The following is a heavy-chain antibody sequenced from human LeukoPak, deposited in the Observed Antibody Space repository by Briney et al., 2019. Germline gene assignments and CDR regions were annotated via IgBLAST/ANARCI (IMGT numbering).Heavy chain of an antibody. J-gene: IGHJ4*02. CDR1: GGSLSGYY. D-gene: IGHD5-24*01. CDR3: AREGLKNVHNPLGY. Sequence: SETLSLTCAVYGGSLSGYYWTWVRQPPGKGLEWIGEIKQSERTNYNPSLKSRVTTSIDTSKNQFSLKLTSVTAADTAVYYCAREGLKNVHNPLGYWGQGTLVTVPS. V-gene: IGHV4-34*01. CDR2: IKQSERT.